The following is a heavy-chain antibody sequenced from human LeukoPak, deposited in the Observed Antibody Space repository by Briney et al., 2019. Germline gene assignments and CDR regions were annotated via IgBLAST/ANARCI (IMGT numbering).Heavy chain of an antibody. CDR2: INPNSGGT. Sequence: INPNSGGTNYAQKFQGRVTMTRDTSISTAYMELSRLRSDDTAVYYCARTKPAVAATPDYWGQGTLVTVSS. D-gene: IGHD2-15*01. V-gene: IGHV1-2*02. CDR3: ARTKPAVAATPDY. J-gene: IGHJ4*02.